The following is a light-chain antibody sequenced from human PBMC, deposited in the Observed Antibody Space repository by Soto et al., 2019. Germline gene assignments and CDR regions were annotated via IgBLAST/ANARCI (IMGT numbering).Light chain of an antibody. CDR2: KAS. CDR3: QQYNRT. J-gene: IGKJ1*01. Sequence: DIPMTQSPSTLSASVGDRVTITCRASQSISSWLAWYRQKPGKAPKLLIYKASSLESGVPSRFSGSGSGTEFTLTISSLQPDDFATYYCQQYNRTFGQGTKVEIK. V-gene: IGKV1-5*03. CDR1: QSISSW.